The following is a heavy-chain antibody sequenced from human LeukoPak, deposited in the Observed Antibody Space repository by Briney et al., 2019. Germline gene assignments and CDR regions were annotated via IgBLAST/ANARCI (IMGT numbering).Heavy chain of an antibody. J-gene: IGHJ4*02. Sequence: PGGSPRLYCATYGFPFRNFAMIWDRQAPGKGLEWVSYISGSRSTTYYADSVKGRFTISRDNAKNSLDLQMNSLRAEDTAVYYCARLPDPYVYFDSWCQGTLVTVAS. D-gene: IGHD3-10*02. CDR2: ISGSRSTT. CDR1: GFPFRNFA. CDR3: ARLPDPYVYFDS. V-gene: IGHV3-48*01.